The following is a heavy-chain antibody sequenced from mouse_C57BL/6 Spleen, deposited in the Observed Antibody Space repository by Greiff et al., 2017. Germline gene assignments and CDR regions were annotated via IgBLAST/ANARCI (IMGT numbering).Heavy chain of an antibody. CDR1: GYTFTSYW. J-gene: IGHJ2*01. CDR2: IHPNSGST. D-gene: IGHD1-1*01. CDR3: ARSPEYYGSSYFDY. V-gene: IGHV1-64*01. Sequence: VQLQQSGAELVKPGASVKLSCKASGYTFTSYWMHWVKQRPGQGLEWIGMIHPNSGSTNYNEKFKSKATLTVDKSSSTAYMQLSSLTSEDSAVYYCARSPEYYGSSYFDYWGQGTTLTVSS.